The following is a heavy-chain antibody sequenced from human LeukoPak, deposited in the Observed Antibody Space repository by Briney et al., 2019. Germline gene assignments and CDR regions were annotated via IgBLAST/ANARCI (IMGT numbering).Heavy chain of an antibody. CDR2: IFPGDSDT. CDR3: ARNFEYCGGDCYDY. J-gene: IGHJ4*02. V-gene: IGHV5-51*01. Sequence: GESLKISCKGSGYSFTSYWIGWVRQMPGKGLEWIGIIFPGDSDTRYSPSFQGQVTISADKSIGTAYLQWSSLKASDTATYYCARNFEYCGGDCYDYWGQGTLVSVSS. D-gene: IGHD2-21*02. CDR1: GYSFTSYW.